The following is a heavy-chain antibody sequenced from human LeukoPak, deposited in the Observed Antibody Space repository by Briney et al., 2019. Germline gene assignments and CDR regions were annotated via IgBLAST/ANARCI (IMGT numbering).Heavy chain of an antibody. Sequence: PGGSLRLSCVVSGLTFSSFAMHWVRQAPGKGLEWVAVISYDGTNKYYADSVKGRFTISRDNSKNTQYLQMNSLRPEDTAVYYCASGYCGHTVCSPPFDYWGQGTLVTVSS. CDR2: ISYDGTNK. CDR1: GLTFSSFA. CDR3: ASGYCGHTVCSPPFDY. V-gene: IGHV3-30-3*01. J-gene: IGHJ4*02. D-gene: IGHD2-21*01.